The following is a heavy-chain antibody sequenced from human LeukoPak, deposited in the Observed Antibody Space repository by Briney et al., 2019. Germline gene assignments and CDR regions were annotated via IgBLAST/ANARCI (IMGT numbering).Heavy chain of an antibody. CDR3: ASLLRGGRFLEWPPPDY. J-gene: IGHJ4*02. CDR1: GSSISSSSYY. D-gene: IGHD3-3*01. V-gene: IGHV4-39*01. Sequence: SETLSLTCTVSGSSISSSSYYWGWIRQPPGKGLEWIGSIYYSGSTYYNPSLKSRVTISVDTSKNQFSLKLSSVTAADTAVYYCASLLRGGRFLEWPPPDYWGQGTLVTVSS. CDR2: IYYSGST.